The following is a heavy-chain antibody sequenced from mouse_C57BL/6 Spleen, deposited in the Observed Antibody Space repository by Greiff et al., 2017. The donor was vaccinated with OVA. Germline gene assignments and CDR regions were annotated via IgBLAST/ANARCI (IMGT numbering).Heavy chain of an antibody. CDR2: INPYNGGT. CDR1: GYTFTDYY. Sequence: EVQLQQSGPVLVKPGASVKMSCKASGYTFTDYYMNWVKQSHGKSLEWIGVINPYNGGTSYNQKFKGKATLTVDKSSSTAYMELNSLTSEDSAVYYCAKYYYGSSYWYFDVWGTGTTLTVSS. CDR3: AKYYYGSSYWYFDV. J-gene: IGHJ1*03. D-gene: IGHD1-1*01. V-gene: IGHV1-19*01.